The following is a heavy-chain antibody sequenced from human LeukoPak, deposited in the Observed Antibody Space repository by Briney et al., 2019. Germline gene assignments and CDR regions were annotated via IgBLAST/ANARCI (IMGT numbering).Heavy chain of an antibody. J-gene: IGHJ4*02. V-gene: IGHV4-59*01. D-gene: IGHD4-23*01. CDR1: GDSISSYF. Sequence: SETLSLTCTVSGDSISSYFWSWMRQPPGKGLEWIGCIYYSGSTKYKPSLKSRVTISVDTSKNQFSLRLGSVTTADTAVYYCARSPTVALIDYWGQGTLATVSS. CDR2: IYYSGST. CDR3: ARSPTVALIDY.